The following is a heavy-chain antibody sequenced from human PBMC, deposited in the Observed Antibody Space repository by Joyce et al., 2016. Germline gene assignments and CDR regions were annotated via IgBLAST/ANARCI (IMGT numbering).Heavy chain of an antibody. J-gene: IGHJ4*02. CDR2: IRSTAYGGTT. V-gene: IGHV3-49*04. CDR3: TRACGGSCFDY. CDR1: GFTFGDYA. D-gene: IGHD2-15*01. Sequence: EVQLVESGGGLVQPGRSLRLSCTASGFTFGDYAMSWVRQAPGKGLEWVGFIRSTAYGGTTEYGASVKGRFTISRDDSKSIAYLQMNSLKTEDTAVYYCTRACGGSCFDYWGQGTLVTVSS.